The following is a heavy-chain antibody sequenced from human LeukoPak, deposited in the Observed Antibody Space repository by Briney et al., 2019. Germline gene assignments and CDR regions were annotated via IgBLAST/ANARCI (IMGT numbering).Heavy chain of an antibody. D-gene: IGHD6-19*01. CDR1: GFTVSSNY. CDR2: IYSGGST. CDR3: VGGPGWVFDL. J-gene: IGHJ2*01. V-gene: IGHV3-53*01. Sequence: GGSLRLSCAASGFTVSSNYMSWVRQAPGKGLEWVSVIYSGGSTYYADSVKGRFTTSRDNAKNSVYLQMNGLKAEDTAVYHCVGGPGWVFDLWGRGTLVTVSS.